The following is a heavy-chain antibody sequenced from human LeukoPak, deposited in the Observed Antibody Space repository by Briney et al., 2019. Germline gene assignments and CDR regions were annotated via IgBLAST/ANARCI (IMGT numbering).Heavy chain of an antibody. J-gene: IGHJ5*02. CDR3: ATGGPAAGNNWFDP. CDR1: GYTFTGYY. CDR2: INPNSGGT. D-gene: IGHD6-13*01. V-gene: IGHV1-2*06. Sequence: ASVTVSCKASGYTFTGYYMHWVRQAPGQGLEWMGRINPNSGGTNYAQKLQGRVTMTRDTSISTAYMELSRLRSDDTAVYYCATGGPAAGNNWFDPWGQGTLVTVSS.